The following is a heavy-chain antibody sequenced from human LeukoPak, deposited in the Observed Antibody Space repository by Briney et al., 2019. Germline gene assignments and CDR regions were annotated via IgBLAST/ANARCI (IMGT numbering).Heavy chain of an antibody. D-gene: IGHD6-13*01. CDR3: AKEEYSSSGSDWFDP. V-gene: IGHV3-23*01. CDR1: GFTFSSYA. CDR2: ISGSGGST. Sequence: GGSLRLSCAASGFTFSSYAMSWFRQAQGKGLEWVSAISGSGGSTYYADSVKGRFTISRDNSKNTLYLQMNSLRAEDTAVYYCAKEEYSSSGSDWFDPWGQGTLVTGPS. J-gene: IGHJ5*02.